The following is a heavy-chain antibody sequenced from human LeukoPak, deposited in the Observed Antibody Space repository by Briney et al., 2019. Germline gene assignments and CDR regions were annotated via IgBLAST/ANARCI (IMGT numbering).Heavy chain of an antibody. J-gene: IGHJ3*01. V-gene: IGHV4-39*01. CDR1: GGPLTTGAYY. CDR3: TCRGFRIPLGAFDV. Sequence: SETLSLTCSVSGGPLTTGAYYWVWVRQSPGKGLEWIGSIYNDGDTYYNPSFESRVTIAIETSKNQFSLRMTSVTAADTGVYYCTCRGFRIPLGAFDVWGQGTRVAVS. CDR2: IYNDGDT. D-gene: IGHD2-15*01.